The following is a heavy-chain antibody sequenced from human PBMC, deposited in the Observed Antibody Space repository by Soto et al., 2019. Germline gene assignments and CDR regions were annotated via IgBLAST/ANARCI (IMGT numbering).Heavy chain of an antibody. CDR2: VSYTGTT. CDR3: VRSGTALDIIVVPTDY. J-gene: IGHJ4*02. V-gene: IGHV4-39*01. D-gene: IGHD2-15*01. CDR1: GASVTTYTFY. Sequence: SETLSLTXTVSGASVTTYTFYWGWIRQSPGKGLELIGSVSYTGTTHYNPSLRRRVTISVDGSENQFSLRLSSVTAADTAVHYCVRSGTALDIIVVPTDYWGQGMLVTVSS.